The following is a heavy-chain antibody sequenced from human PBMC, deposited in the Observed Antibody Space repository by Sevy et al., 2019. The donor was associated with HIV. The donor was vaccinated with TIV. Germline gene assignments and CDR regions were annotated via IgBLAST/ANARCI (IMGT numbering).Heavy chain of an antibody. CDR2: IFESGST. V-gene: IGHV4-59*08. CDR1: GGSISSSY. CDR3: ARHGAYGDYVPNDPPLDY. J-gene: IGHJ4*01. Sequence: SETLSLTCTVTGGSISSSYWSWIRQPPGKGPEWIGNIFESGSTNYNPSLKSRVTISLDTSKSHYSLNLNSVTAADTAVYYCARHGAYGDYVPNDPPLDYWGRGILVTVSS. D-gene: IGHD4-17*01.